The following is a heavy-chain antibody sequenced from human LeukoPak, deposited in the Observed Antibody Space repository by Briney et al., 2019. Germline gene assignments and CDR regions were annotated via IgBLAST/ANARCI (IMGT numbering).Heavy chain of an antibody. Sequence: PSETLSLTCTVSGGSISSGDYYWSWIRQPPGKGLEWIGYIYYSGCTYYNPSLKSRVTISVDTSKNQFSLKLSSVTAADTAVYYCARGAGDYVGFYYFDYWGQGTLVTVSS. J-gene: IGHJ4*02. CDR3: ARGAGDYVGFYYFDY. D-gene: IGHD4-23*01. CDR2: IYYSGCT. V-gene: IGHV4-30-4*01. CDR1: GGSISSGDYY.